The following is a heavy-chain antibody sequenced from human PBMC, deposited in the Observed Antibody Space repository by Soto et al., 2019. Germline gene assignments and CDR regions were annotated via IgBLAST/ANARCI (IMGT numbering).Heavy chain of an antibody. J-gene: IGHJ3*02. CDR2: ISGSGGST. CDR1: GFTFSSYA. CDR3: AKDRYDSSGYYLSTFDI. Sequence: GGSLRLSCAASGFTFSSYAMSWVRQAPGKGLEWVSAISGSGGSTYYADSVKGRFTISRDNSKNTLYLQMNSLRAEDTAVYYCAKDRYDSSGYYLSTFDIWGQGTMVTVSS. V-gene: IGHV3-23*01. D-gene: IGHD3-22*01.